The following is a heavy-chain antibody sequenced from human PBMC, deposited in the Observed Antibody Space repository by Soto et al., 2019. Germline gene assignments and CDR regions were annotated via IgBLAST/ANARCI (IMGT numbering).Heavy chain of an antibody. CDR1: GGSVSSGSYY. D-gene: IGHD3-10*01. J-gene: IGHJ4*02. CDR2: IYYSGST. V-gene: IGHV4-61*01. Sequence: SETLSLTCTVSGGSVSSGSYYWSWIRQPPGKGLEWIGYIYYSGSTNYNPSLKSRVTISVDTSKNQFSLKLNSVTAADTAVYYCARKTGFRYYFEYWGQGPLVTVSS. CDR3: ARKTGFRYYFEY.